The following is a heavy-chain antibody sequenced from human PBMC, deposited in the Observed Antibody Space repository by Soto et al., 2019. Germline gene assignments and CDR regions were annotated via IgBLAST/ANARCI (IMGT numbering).Heavy chain of an antibody. Sequence: PPGKGLEWIARIYYSGSTYYNPSLKSRVTTSVDTSKNQFSLNLSSVTAADSSFYYCTRHTQTRPGYCHYCGHGPLVTAS. V-gene: IGHV4-39*01. J-gene: IGHJ4*01. CDR3: TRHTQTRPGYCHY. CDR2: IYYSGST.